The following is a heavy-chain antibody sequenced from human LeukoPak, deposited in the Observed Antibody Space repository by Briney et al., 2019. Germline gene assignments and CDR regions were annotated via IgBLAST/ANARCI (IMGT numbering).Heavy chain of an antibody. D-gene: IGHD3-22*01. Sequence: GGSLRLSCAASGFTFDDYAMHWVRQAPGKGLEWVSGISWNSGSIGYADSVKGRFTISRDNAKNSLYLQMSSLRAEDTALYYCAKGDYDSSVYYFDYWGQGTLVTVSS. CDR1: GFTFDDYA. J-gene: IGHJ4*02. CDR3: AKGDYDSSVYYFDY. V-gene: IGHV3-9*01. CDR2: ISWNSGSI.